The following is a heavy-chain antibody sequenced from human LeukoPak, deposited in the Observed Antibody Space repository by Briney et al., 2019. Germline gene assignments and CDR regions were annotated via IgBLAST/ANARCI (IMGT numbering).Heavy chain of an antibody. J-gene: IGHJ4*02. CDR2: IYYSGSA. D-gene: IGHD2/OR15-2a*01. CDR1: GGSISNYY. V-gene: IGHV4-59*08. CDR3: ARRRAAPGFYYFDY. Sequence: SETLSLTCTVSGGSISNYYWTWIRQPPGRGLEWIGCIYYSGSATYNPSLRSLVTISLDTSKTQFSLRLSSLTAAHTAVYYCARRRAAPGFYYFDYWGPGTLVTVSS.